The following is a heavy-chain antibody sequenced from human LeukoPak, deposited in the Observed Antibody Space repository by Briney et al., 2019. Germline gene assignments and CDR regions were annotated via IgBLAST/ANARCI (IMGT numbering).Heavy chain of an antibody. CDR3: ASWNSSSWYTDWFDP. CDR2: IIPIFGTA. CDR1: GGTFSSYA. D-gene: IGHD6-13*01. V-gene: IGHV1-69*05. J-gene: IGHJ5*02. Sequence: GASVKVSCKASGGTFSSYAISWVRQAPGQGLEWMGGIIPIFGTAKYAQKFQDRVTITTDESTSTAYMELSSLRSEDTAVYYCASWNSSSWYTDWFDPWGQGTLVTVSS.